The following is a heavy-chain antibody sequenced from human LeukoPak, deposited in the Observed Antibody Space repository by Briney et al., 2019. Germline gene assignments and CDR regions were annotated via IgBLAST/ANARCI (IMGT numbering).Heavy chain of an antibody. D-gene: IGHD4-17*01. Sequence: GGSLRLSCAASGFTFSSYWMHWVRQAPGKGLVWVSRINIDGSTTTYADSVKGRFTISRDNSKNTLYLQMNSLRAEDTAVYYCAKVGLRLGGDYWGQGTLVTVSS. V-gene: IGHV3-74*01. J-gene: IGHJ4*02. CDR1: GFTFSSYW. CDR2: INIDGSTT. CDR3: AKVGLRLGGDY.